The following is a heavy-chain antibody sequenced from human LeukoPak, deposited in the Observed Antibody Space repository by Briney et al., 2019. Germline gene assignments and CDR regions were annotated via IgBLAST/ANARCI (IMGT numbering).Heavy chain of an antibody. V-gene: IGHV3-74*03. Sequence: GSLRLSCAASGFTFSPYWMHWVRQAPGKGLVWVSLVKSDGSAMYADSVKGRFTISRDNAKNTLYLQMNSLRAEDTAVYFCAREVASAAFDYWGQGTPVTVSS. J-gene: IGHJ4*02. CDR3: AREVASAAFDY. CDR2: VKSDGSA. D-gene: IGHD5-12*01. CDR1: GFTFSPYW.